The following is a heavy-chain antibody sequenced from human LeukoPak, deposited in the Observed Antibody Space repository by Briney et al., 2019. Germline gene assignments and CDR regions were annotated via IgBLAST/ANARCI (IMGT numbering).Heavy chain of an antibody. D-gene: IGHD5-18*01. CDR3: ARNVDTATYYYGMDV. CDR2: IYYSGST. CDR1: GGSISSYY. V-gene: IGHV4-59*01. Sequence: SETLSLTCTASGGSISSYYWSWIRQPPGKGLEWIGYIYYSGSTNYNPSLKSRVTISVDTSKNQFSLKLSSVTAADTAVYYCARNVDTATYYYGMDVWGQGTTVTVSS. J-gene: IGHJ6*02.